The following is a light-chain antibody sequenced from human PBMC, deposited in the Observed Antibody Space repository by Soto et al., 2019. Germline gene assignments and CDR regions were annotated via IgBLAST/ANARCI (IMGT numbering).Light chain of an antibody. CDR3: QQSYISPRT. CDR1: QTIRSY. CDR2: AAS. J-gene: IGKJ3*01. Sequence: DIQMTQSPSSLSASVGDRVTITCRASQTIRSYLNWYQQRPGKAPKLLIYAASSLQSGVSSRFSGSGSGTSFTLTISSLQPEDFATYYCQQSYISPRTFGPGTKVDIK. V-gene: IGKV1-39*01.